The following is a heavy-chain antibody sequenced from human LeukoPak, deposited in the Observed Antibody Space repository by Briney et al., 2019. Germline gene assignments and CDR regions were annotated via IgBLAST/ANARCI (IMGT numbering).Heavy chain of an antibody. CDR2: VFPADSDT. J-gene: IGHJ4*02. V-gene: IGHV5-51*01. Sequence: PGESLKISCTGSGYSFTTSWIGWVRQMPGKGLEWMGIVFPADSDTRYSPSFQGQVTFSADKSISTAYLQWSSLKASDSAMYYCARHGGAFDYWGQGTLVTVSS. CDR3: ARHGGAFDY. CDR1: GYSFTTSW. D-gene: IGHD4-17*01.